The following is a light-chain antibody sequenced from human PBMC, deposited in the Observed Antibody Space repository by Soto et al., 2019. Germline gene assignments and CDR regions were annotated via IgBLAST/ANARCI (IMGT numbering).Light chain of an antibody. V-gene: IGLV2-8*01. CDR1: SSDVGGYNY. CDR3: SSYAGSNNPLYV. J-gene: IGLJ1*01. CDR2: EVS. Sequence: QSVLTQPPSASGSPGQSVTISCTGTSSDVGGYNYVSWYQQHPGKAPKLMIYEVSKRPSGVPDRFSGSKSGNTASLTVSGLQAEEEADYYCSSYAGSNNPLYVFGTGTKVTVL.